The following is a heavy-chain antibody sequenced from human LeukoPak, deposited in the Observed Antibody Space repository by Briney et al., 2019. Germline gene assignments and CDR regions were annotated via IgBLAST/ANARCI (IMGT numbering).Heavy chain of an antibody. CDR1: GGSISSGSYY. CDR3: ARGDFYSGSERTWYFDL. J-gene: IGHJ2*01. V-gene: IGHV4-61*02. CDR2: IYTSGST. Sequence: KPSETLSLTCTVSGGSISSGSYYWSWLRQPAGKGLEWIGRIYTSGSTNYNPSLKSRLTISVDTSKNQFSLQLSSVTAADTAVYYCARGDFYSGSERTWYFDLWGRGTLVTVSS. D-gene: IGHD3-10*01.